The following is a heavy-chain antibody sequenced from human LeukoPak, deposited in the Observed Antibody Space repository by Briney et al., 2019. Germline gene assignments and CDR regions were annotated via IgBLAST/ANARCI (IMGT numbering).Heavy chain of an antibody. V-gene: IGHV3-30*02. CDR2: IRYDGSNK. J-gene: IGHJ5*02. CDR1: GFTFSNYG. Sequence: PGGSLRLSCAASGFTFSNYGMHWVRQAPGKGLEWVAFIRYDGSNKYYADSVKGRFTISRDDSENTLYLQMNSLRAEDTAVYYCANLVDTFPWGQGTLVTVSS. CDR3: ANLVDTFP. D-gene: IGHD2-2*02.